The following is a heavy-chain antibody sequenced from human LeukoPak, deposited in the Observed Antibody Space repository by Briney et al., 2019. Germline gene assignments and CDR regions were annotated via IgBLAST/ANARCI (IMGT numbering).Heavy chain of an antibody. CDR2: IYYSGST. V-gene: IGHV4-59*01. J-gene: IGHJ6*02. Sequence: SETLSLTCPVSGGSISSYYWSWIRQPPGKGLEWIGYIYYSGSTNYNPSLKSRVTISVDTSKNQFSLKLSSVTAADTAVYYCARGNYDFWSGTALIHSYYYGMDVWGQGTTVTVSS. D-gene: IGHD3-3*01. CDR1: GGSISSYY. CDR3: ARGNYDFWSGTALIHSYYYGMDV.